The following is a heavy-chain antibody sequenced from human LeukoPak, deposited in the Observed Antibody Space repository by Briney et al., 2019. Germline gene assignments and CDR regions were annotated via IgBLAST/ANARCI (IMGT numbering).Heavy chain of an antibody. J-gene: IGHJ4*02. CDR3: ARDVRPDY. CDR2: IKQDGTEK. Sequence: GGSLRLSCAASGFTFSSYWMSWVRQAPGEGLEWVANIKQDGTEKYYMDSVKGRFSISRDNAKNSLYLQMNALRAEDTAVYYCARDVRPDYWGQGTLVTVST. CDR1: GFTFSSYW. D-gene: IGHD6-6*01. V-gene: IGHV3-7*04.